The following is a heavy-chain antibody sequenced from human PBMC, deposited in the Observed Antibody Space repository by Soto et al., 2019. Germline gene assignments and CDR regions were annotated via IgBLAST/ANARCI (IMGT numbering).Heavy chain of an antibody. J-gene: IGHJ6*02. Sequence: SGPTLVNPTQTLTLTCTVSGFSLNTSEMCVILVRQPPGKAPQRLALIDWDDDKYDITSLKTRLTISKYTSKNQVVLTMTNMDPVDTATYYCARIPFPRGHFGMGVRGQGTTVPVSS. CDR3: ARIPFPRGHFGMGV. V-gene: IGHV2-70*18. CDR1: GFSLNTSEMC. CDR2: IDWDDDK.